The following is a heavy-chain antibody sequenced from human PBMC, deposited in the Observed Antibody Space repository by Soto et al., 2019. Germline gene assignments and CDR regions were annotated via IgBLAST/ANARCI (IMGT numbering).Heavy chain of an antibody. J-gene: IGHJ5*02. CDR3: ARGRGTGYSSRWLLFDP. CDR2: IGTAGDT. Sequence: EVQLVESGGGLVQPGGSLRLSCAASGFTFSSYDMHWVRQATGKGLEWVSAIGTAGDTYYPGSVKGRFTISRENAKNSLYLQMNSLRAGDTAVYYCARGRGTGYSSRWLLFDPWGQGTLVTVSS. CDR1: GFTFSSYD. V-gene: IGHV3-13*01. D-gene: IGHD6-19*01.